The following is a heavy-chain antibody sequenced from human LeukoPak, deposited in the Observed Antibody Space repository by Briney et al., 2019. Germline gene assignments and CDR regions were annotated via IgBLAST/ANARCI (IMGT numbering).Heavy chain of an antibody. Sequence: SETLSLTCAVYGGSFSGYYWSWIRQPPGKGLEWIGYIYHTGSTYYNPSLKSRVTISVDRSKNQFSLKLSSVTAADTAVYYCARTISSTTPGDWFDPWGQGTLVTVSS. CDR2: IYHTGST. V-gene: IGHV4-34*01. CDR1: GGSFSGYY. D-gene: IGHD2-2*01. J-gene: IGHJ5*02. CDR3: ARTISSTTPGDWFDP.